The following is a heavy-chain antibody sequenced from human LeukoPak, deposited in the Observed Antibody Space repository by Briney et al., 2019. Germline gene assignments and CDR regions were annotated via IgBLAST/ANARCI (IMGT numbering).Heavy chain of an antibody. CDR3: ARHKYSGYERVFDY. CDR1: GGSISGYF. CDR2: IYYSGST. D-gene: IGHD5-12*01. Sequence: SETLSLTCIVSGGSISGYFWIWIRQPPGKGLEWIGYIYYSGSTNYNPSLKSRVTISLDTSKTQFSLNLDSVTAADTAVYYCARHKYSGYERVFDYWGQGTLVTVSS. J-gene: IGHJ4*02. V-gene: IGHV4-59*08.